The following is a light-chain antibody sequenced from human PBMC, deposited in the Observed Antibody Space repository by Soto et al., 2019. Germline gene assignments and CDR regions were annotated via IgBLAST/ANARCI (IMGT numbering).Light chain of an antibody. CDR2: GAS. CDR3: QQYVSSPLT. J-gene: IGKJ4*01. Sequence: EIVLTQSPGTLSLSPGESATLSCRASQSVGNNYLAWYQQKPGQAPRLLIYGASSRATGIPDRFRVSGSGTDFTLTISRLEPKDFAVYYCQQYVSSPLTFGGGTKVEIK. V-gene: IGKV3-20*01. CDR1: QSVGNNY.